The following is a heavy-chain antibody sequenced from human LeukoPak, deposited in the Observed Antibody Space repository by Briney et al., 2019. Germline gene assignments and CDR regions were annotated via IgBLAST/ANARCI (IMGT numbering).Heavy chain of an antibody. V-gene: IGHV3-7*03. CDR2: IKQDGSEK. Sequence: PGRSLRLSCAASGFTLSTYWMHWVRQAPGKGLEWVANIKQDGSEKYYAASVKGRFTISRDNAKNSLYLQMNSLRVEDTAVYYCARGNPFGGYWGQGTLVTVSS. J-gene: IGHJ4*02. D-gene: IGHD3-16*01. CDR1: GFTLSTYW. CDR3: ARGNPFGGY.